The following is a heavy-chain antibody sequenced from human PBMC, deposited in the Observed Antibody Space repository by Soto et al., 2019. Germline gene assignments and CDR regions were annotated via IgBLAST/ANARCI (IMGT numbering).Heavy chain of an antibody. CDR1: GGSISSNNYY. J-gene: IGHJ3*01. Sequence: QLQLQESGPGLVKPSETLSLTCTVSGGSISSNNYYWGWIRQPPGKGLEWIGSIYYSGSTYYNPSLKSRVTISVDTSKNQFSLKLSSVTAADTAVYYCARRSVMIAFGEWGQGTMVTVSS. V-gene: IGHV4-39*01. CDR2: IYYSGST. CDR3: ARRSVMIAFGE. D-gene: IGHD3-16*01.